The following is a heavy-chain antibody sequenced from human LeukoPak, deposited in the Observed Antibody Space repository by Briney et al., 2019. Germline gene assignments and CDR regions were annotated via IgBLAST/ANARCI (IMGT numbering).Heavy chain of an antibody. Sequence: LIRSKANSYATAYAASVKGRFTISRDDSKNTAYLQMNSLKTEDAAVYYCTRQAVAGTFDYWGQGTLVTVSS. D-gene: IGHD6-19*01. CDR3: TRQAVAGTFDY. V-gene: IGHV3-73*01. J-gene: IGHJ4*02. CDR2: IRSKANSYAT.